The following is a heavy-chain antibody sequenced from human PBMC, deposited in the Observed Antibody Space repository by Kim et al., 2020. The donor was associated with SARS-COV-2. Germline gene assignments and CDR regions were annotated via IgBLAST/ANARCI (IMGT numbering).Heavy chain of an antibody. J-gene: IGHJ6*01. CDR1: GFTFSSYG. CDR3: SKGSVQLWSPFYY. V-gene: IGHV3-33*06. D-gene: IGHD5-18*01. Sequence: GGSLRLSCAASGFTFSSYGMHWVRQAPGKGLEWVAVIWYDGSNKYYADSVKGRCTISRDDSKNTLYLQMNSLRTEDTAVDYCSKGSVQLWSPFYY. CDR2: IWYDGSNK.